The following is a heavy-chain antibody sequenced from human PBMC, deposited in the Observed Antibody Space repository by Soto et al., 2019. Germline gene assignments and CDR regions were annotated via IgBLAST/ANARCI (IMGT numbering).Heavy chain of an antibody. J-gene: IGHJ3*02. D-gene: IGHD3-22*01. CDR1: EYTFTDYF. V-gene: IGHV1-2*02. CDR2: INPDSGGT. CDR3: ARLRVPYDSLGYPYDAFDI. Sequence: QVQLVQSGAEVKKPGASMKVSCKASEYTFTDYFIHWVRQAPGQGLEWMGWINPDSGGTNFAQKFQGRITMPRDTSISTAYMELSRLRSDDAAVYYCARLRVPYDSLGYPYDAFDIWGPGTMVTVSS.